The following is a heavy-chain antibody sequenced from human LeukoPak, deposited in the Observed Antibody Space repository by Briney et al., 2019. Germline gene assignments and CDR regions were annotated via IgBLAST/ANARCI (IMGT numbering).Heavy chain of an antibody. CDR3: ASGPYYYYMDV. CDR1: GYTFTVYY. J-gene: IGHJ6*03. D-gene: IGHD3/OR15-3a*01. Sequence: ASVNVSCKASGYTFTVYYMQWVRQAPGQGLEWMGWINPNSGGTNYAQKFQVRVTITRDTSLSTAYMELSRLRSDDNAVYYCASGPYYYYMDVWGKGTTVTVSS. CDR2: INPNSGGT. V-gene: IGHV1-2*02.